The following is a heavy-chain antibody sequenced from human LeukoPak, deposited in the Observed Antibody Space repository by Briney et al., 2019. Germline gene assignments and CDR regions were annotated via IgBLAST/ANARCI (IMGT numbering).Heavy chain of an antibody. V-gene: IGHV1-8*01. CDR2: MNPNSGNT. D-gene: IGHD3-16*01. Sequence: ASVKVSCKASGYTFTSYDINWVRQATGQGLEWMGWMNPNSGNTGYAQKLQGRVTMTTDTSTSTAYMELRSLRSDDTAVYYCARATLGLRDYYYGMDVWGQGTTVTVSS. CDR3: ARATLGLRDYYYGMDV. CDR1: GYTFTSYD. J-gene: IGHJ6*02.